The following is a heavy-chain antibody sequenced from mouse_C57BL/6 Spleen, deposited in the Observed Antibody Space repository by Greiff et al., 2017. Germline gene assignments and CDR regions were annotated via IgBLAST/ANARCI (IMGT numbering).Heavy chain of an antibody. CDR1: GYAFSSSW. CDR3: AIYYYGSNVFAY. D-gene: IGHD1-1*01. V-gene: IGHV1-82*01. CDR2: IYPGDGDT. J-gene: IGHJ3*01. Sequence: QVQLKESGPELVKPGASVKISCKASGYAFSSSWMNWVKQRPGKGLEWIGRIYPGDGDTNYNGKFKGKATLTADKSSSTAYMQLSSLTSEDSAVYVCAIYYYGSNVFAYWGQGTLVTVSA.